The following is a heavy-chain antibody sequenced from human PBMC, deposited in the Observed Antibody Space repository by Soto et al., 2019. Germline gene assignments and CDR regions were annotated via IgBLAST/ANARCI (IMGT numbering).Heavy chain of an antibody. J-gene: IGHJ4*02. CDR2: SSGTGDSS. D-gene: IGHD3-10*01. Sequence: EVQLLESGGGLVQPGGSLRLSCAASGFTFGTYAMSWVRQAPGKGLEWVSLSSGTGDSSEYANSVKGRCTISRDYSKTTVFLQMNSLRAEATAVYFCAKENGNYGSGSFSHWGQGTLVTVSS. CDR1: GFTFGTYA. CDR3: AKENGNYGSGSFSH. V-gene: IGHV3-23*01.